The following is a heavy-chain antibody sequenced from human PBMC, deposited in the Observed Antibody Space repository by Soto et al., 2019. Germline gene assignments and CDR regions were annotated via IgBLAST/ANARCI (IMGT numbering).Heavy chain of an antibody. J-gene: IGHJ4*02. CDR2: ISWNSGNI. Sequence: GGSLRLSCAASGFTFDDYAMHWVRQVLGKGLEWVSSISWNSGNIGYADSVKGRFTTSRDNAKNSLYLQMNSLRPEDTAVYYCARRYGSAIDYWGQGTLVTV. CDR1: GFTFDDYA. CDR3: ARRYGSAIDY. D-gene: IGHD1-26*01. V-gene: IGHV3-9*01.